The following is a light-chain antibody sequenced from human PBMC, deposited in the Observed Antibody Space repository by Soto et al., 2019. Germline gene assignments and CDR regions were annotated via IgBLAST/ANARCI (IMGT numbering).Light chain of an antibody. CDR1: QSISYW. Sequence: DIQMTQSPSTLSASVGDRVTITCRASQSISYWLAWYQQKPGKAPNLLIYDASDLESGVPSRFSGSGSGTEFTLTISGLQPDDFATYYCQQSYSTPLTFGGGTKVEIK. V-gene: IGKV1-5*01. J-gene: IGKJ4*01. CDR3: QQSYSTPLT. CDR2: DAS.